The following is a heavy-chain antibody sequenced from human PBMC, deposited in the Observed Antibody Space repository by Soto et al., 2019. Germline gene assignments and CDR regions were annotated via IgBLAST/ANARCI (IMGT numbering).Heavy chain of an antibody. J-gene: IGHJ4*02. Sequence: GGSLRLSCAASGFTFNSYAMSWVRQAPGKGLEWVSGISGSGGSTYYADSVKGRFTISRDNSKNTLYLQMNSLRAEDTAVYYCAKIPWGSYHYESVYWGQGTLVTVSS. D-gene: IGHD3-16*02. CDR3: AKIPWGSYHYESVY. CDR1: GFTFNSYA. CDR2: ISGSGGST. V-gene: IGHV3-23*01.